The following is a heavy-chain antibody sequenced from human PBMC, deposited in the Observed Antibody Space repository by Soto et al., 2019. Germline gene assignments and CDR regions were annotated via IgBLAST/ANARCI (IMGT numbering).Heavy chain of an antibody. CDR1: GGTFSSYA. J-gene: IGHJ6*02. Sequence: SVKVSCKASGGTFSSYAISLVRQAPGQGLEWMGGIIPIFGTANYAQKFQGRVTITADESTSTAYMELSSLRSEDTAVYYCASPQNSSSWYYYYYGMDVWGQGTTVTVSS. D-gene: IGHD6-13*01. CDR2: IIPIFGTA. V-gene: IGHV1-69*13. CDR3: ASPQNSSSWYYYYYGMDV.